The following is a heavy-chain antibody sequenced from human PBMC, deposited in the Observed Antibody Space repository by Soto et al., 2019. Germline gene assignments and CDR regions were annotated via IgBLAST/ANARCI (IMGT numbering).Heavy chain of an antibody. CDR3: VKYGIRRNSVWDHFDI. CDR2: IGGPGTDT. Sequence: GFLRLSCEASRFIFSDYAMTWVRQAPGKGLEWVSSIGGPGTDTYYADYVKGRFTISRDNSRDKLYLQMNSLRDDDTAIYYCVKYGIRRNSVWDHFDICGQGTMGTVS. CDR1: RFIFSDYA. D-gene: IGHD1-26*01. V-gene: IGHV3-23*01. J-gene: IGHJ3*02.